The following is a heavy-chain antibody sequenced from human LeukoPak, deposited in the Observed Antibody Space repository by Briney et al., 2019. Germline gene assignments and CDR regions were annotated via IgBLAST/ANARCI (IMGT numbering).Heavy chain of an antibody. CDR3: AREGDYYFDY. CDR2: IYTSGST. D-gene: IGHD2-21*02. V-gene: IGHV4-4*07. J-gene: IGHJ4*02. CDR1: RGSISSYH. Sequence: PSETLSLTCTVFRGSISSYHWNWIRQPAGKGLEWIGRIYTSGSTTCNPSLKSRVTISVDKSKNQFSLKLRSVTAADTAVYYRAREGDYYFDYWGQGTLVTVSS.